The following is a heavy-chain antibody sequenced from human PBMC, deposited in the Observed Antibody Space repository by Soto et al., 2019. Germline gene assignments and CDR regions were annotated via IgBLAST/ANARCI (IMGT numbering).Heavy chain of an antibody. V-gene: IGHV4-31*03. D-gene: IGHD4-17*01. Sequence: QVQLQESGPGLVKTSQTLSLTCTVSGASTGSGGYYWSWIRQHPGKGLEWIGYIYYTGSTYYSPSLKSGASISVDTSKNQFSLKLDSVTAADTAVYYCARADYGDRGLAFDSWGQGTLVTVSS. CDR3: ARADYGDRGLAFDS. CDR2: IYYTGST. J-gene: IGHJ4*02. CDR1: GASTGSGGYY.